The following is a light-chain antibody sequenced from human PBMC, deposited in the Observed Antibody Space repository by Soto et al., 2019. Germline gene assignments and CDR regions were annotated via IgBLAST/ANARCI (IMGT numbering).Light chain of an antibody. CDR3: QSYDISLHNYV. J-gene: IGLJ1*01. CDR1: TSNIGAPYD. Sequence: QSVLTQPPSVSGAPGQRVSISCTGSTSNIGAPYDVHWYQHLPGAAPKLLIYGDNNRPSGVPDRFSGSKSGTSASLAISSLQAEVEADYYCQSYDISLHNYVFGTGTKVTVL. V-gene: IGLV1-40*01. CDR2: GDN.